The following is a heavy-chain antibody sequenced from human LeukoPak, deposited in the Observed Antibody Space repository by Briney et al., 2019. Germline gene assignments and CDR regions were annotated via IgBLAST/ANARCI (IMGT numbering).Heavy chain of an antibody. CDR1: GYTFTSYD. CDR3: ARGRRMVRGVRNYYYYGMDV. J-gene: IGHJ6*02. Sequence: ASVKGSCKASGYTFTSYDINWVRQATGQGLEWMGWMNPNSGNTGYAQKFQGRVTMTRNTSISTAYMELSSLRSEDTAVYYCARGRRMVRGVRNYYYYGMDVWGQGTTVTVSS. D-gene: IGHD3-10*01. V-gene: IGHV1-8*01. CDR2: MNPNSGNT.